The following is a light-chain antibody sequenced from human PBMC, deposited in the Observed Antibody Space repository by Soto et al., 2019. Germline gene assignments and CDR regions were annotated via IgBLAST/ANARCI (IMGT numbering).Light chain of an antibody. CDR1: QSVLYSSNNKNY. CDR2: WAS. Sequence: DIVMTQSPDSLAVSLGERATINCKSSQSVLYSSNNKNYLAWYQQKPGQPPKLLIYWASTRESGVPDRFSGSGSGTDFTLTISSLQAEDVAVYYCQQYYTKTFGQGTKV. CDR3: QQYYTKT. J-gene: IGKJ1*01. V-gene: IGKV4-1*01.